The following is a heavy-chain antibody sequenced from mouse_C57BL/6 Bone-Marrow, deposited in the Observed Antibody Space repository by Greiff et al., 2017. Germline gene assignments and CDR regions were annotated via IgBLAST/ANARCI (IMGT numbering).Heavy chain of an antibody. Sequence: EVMLVESGGDLVKPGGSLKLSCAASGFTFSSYGMSWVRQTPDKRLEWVGTISSGGSYTYYPDSVKGRFTISRDNDKYTLYLQMSSLKSEDTAMYYCARRSSSWYFDVWGTGTTVTVSS. CDR2: ISSGGSYT. D-gene: IGHD1-1*01. V-gene: IGHV5-6*02. CDR3: ARRSSSWYFDV. CDR1: GFTFSSYG. J-gene: IGHJ1*03.